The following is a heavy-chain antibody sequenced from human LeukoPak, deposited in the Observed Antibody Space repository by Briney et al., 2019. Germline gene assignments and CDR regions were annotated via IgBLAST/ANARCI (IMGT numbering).Heavy chain of an antibody. D-gene: IGHD6-19*01. Sequence: RASVTVSCKVSGYTLTELSMHWVRQAPGKGLEWMGRFDPEDGETIYAQKFQGRVTMTEDTSTDTAYMELSSLRSEDTAVYYCAGDIAVAGYEGDYWGQGTLVTVSS. CDR3: AGDIAVAGYEGDY. CDR1: GYTLTELS. J-gene: IGHJ4*02. CDR2: FDPEDGET. V-gene: IGHV1-24*01.